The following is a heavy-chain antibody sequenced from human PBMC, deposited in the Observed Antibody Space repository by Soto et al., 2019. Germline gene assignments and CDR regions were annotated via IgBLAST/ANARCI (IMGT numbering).Heavy chain of an antibody. CDR2: ISGSGGST. V-gene: IGHV3-23*01. CDR3: AKGHSSSPSPQYYYYGMDV. Sequence: LXLSCASSGLTFSSFAMSWVRQAPGKGLEWVSGISGSGGSTYHADSVKGRFIISRDNSKNMLYLQMNSVRPEDTAVYYCAKGHSSSPSPQYYYYGMDVWGQGTTVTVSS. CDR1: GLTFSSFA. J-gene: IGHJ6*02. D-gene: IGHD6-13*01.